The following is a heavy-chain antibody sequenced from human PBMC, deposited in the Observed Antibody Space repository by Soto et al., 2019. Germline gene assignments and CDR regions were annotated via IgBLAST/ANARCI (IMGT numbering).Heavy chain of an antibody. CDR2: INHSGST. CDR1: GGSFSGYY. CDR3: ARVEIVVVPAARAYYCGMDV. D-gene: IGHD2-2*03. V-gene: IGHV4-34*01. Sequence: QVQLQQWGAGLLKPSETLSLTCAVYGGSFSGYYWSWIRQPPGKGLEWIGEINHSGSTNYNPSLKRRVTVPVDTSKNQFSLKLSSVSAAATAVYYCARVEIVVVPAARAYYCGMDVWGQGTTVTVSS. J-gene: IGHJ6*02.